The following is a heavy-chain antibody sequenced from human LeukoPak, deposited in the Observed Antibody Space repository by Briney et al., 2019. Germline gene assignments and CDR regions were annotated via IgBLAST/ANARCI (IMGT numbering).Heavy chain of an antibody. V-gene: IGHV4-34*01. J-gene: IGHJ4*02. CDR2: INHRGST. D-gene: IGHD2-2*02. CDR3: AREGYCSGTSCYNFNY. CDR1: GGSFSGYY. Sequence: PSETLSLTCAVYGGSFSGYYWSWIRQPPGKGLEWVGEINHRGSTNYNPSLKSRVTISVDTSKNQFSLNLSSVTAADTAVYYCAREGYCSGTSCYNFNYWGQGTLVTVSS.